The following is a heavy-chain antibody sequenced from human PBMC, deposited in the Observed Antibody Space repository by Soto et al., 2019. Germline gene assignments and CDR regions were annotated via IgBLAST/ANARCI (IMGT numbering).Heavy chain of an antibody. CDR3: ARDYSGESLFDS. CDR2: IFDSGTT. CDR1: GGSIGSGAYY. J-gene: IGHJ4*02. D-gene: IGHD1-26*01. V-gene: IGHV4-31*03. Sequence: QVQLQESGPGLVQPSQTLSLTCTVSGGSIGSGAYYWSWIRLHPGEGLEWIGYIFDSGTTYYNPSLKSRATISVDKSKNHYDLKLSSVTGADTAVYYCARDYSGESLFDSWGQGIMVTVSS.